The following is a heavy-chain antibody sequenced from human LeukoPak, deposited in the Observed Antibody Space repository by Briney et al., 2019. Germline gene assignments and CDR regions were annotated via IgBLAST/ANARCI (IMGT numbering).Heavy chain of an antibody. CDR3: ARVDPDSSSTLEVFDY. D-gene: IGHD6-6*01. Sequence: SETLSLTCTVSGGSISSYYWSWIRQPPGKGLEWIGYIYYSRSTNYNPSLKSRVTISVDTSKNQFSLKLSSVTAADTAVYYCARVDPDSSSTLEVFDYWGQGTLVTASS. V-gene: IGHV4-59*01. CDR1: GGSISSYY. J-gene: IGHJ4*02. CDR2: IYYSRST.